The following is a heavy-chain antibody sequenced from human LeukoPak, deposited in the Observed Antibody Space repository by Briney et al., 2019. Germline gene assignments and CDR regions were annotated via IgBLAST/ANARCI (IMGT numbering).Heavy chain of an antibody. CDR3: ARTPDGADY. J-gene: IGHJ4*02. CDR2: INQDGAET. V-gene: IGHV3-7*01. Sequence: WGTLRLSCAASGDTVKNNWMTWFCKAQGKGPECVANINQDGAETFNVGSVSGRFIISRDNAQNSLYLQINSPRVEDTAVYYCARTPDGADYWGQRTLVTVSS. D-gene: IGHD3-10*01. CDR1: GDTVKNNW.